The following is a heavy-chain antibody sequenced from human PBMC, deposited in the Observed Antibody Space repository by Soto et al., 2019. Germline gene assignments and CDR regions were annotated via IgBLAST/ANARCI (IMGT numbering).Heavy chain of an antibody. Sequence: SGGSLRLSCVASGFIFSDFAMSWVRQTPGKGLEWVATISRSGDRTYYADSVRGRLIVSRDNSKDTLFLQLNSLRADDAALYYCAGSVKRGLYNYYYNMDVWGLGTTVTVSS. CDR1: GFIFSDFA. CDR2: ISRSGDRT. CDR3: AGSVKRGLYNYYYNMDV. D-gene: IGHD3-10*01. V-gene: IGHV3-23*01. J-gene: IGHJ6*02.